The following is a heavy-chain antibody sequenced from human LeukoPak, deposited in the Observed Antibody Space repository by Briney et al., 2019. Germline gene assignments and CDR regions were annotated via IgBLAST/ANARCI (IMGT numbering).Heavy chain of an antibody. CDR2: IYYSGST. D-gene: IGHD6-13*01. CDR3: ASILSSSWSDFDS. Sequence: SETLSLTCTVSGGSVSSSSYYWGWIRQPPGKGLEWIGSIYYSGSTYYNPSLKSRVTISVDTSKNQFSLKLTSVTAADTAVYYCASILSSSWSDFDSWGQGTLVTASS. J-gene: IGHJ4*02. V-gene: IGHV4-39*01. CDR1: GGSVSSSSYY.